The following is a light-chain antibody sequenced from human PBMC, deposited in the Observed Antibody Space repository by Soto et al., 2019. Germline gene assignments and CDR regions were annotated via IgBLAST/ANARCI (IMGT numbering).Light chain of an antibody. Sequence: TRMTQSPSTLSASVGDRVTITCRASQSISSWLAWYQQKPGKAPKILIYDASTLHSGVPSRVTGSGSETEFTLTIRSLQPEDFETYYCQHGYVAPYSFGQGTKVDIK. CDR2: DAS. J-gene: IGKJ2*03. CDR3: QHGYVAPYS. V-gene: IGKV1-5*01. CDR1: QSISSW.